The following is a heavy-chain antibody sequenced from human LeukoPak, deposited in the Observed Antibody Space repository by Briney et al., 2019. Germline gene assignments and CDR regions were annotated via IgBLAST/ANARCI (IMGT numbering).Heavy chain of an antibody. Sequence: GESLKISCQGSGYSFTSYWIGWVRQMPGKGLEWMGIIYPGDPDTRYSPSFQGQVTISADKSISTAYLQWSSLKASDTAMYYCARLGYGPGSYYKNPYYYYYMDVWGKGTTVTVSS. V-gene: IGHV5-51*01. CDR1: GYSFTSYW. CDR2: IYPGDPDT. J-gene: IGHJ6*03. CDR3: ARLGYGPGSYYKNPYYYYYMDV. D-gene: IGHD3-10*01.